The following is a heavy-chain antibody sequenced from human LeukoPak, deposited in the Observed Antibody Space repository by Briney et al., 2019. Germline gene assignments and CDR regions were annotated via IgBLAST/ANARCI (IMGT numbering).Heavy chain of an antibody. CDR3: ARVPSYGGIDY. J-gene: IGHJ4*02. CDR1: GGSISSGGYY. CDR2: IYYSGST. D-gene: IGHD4-23*01. Sequence: SHTLSLTCTVSGGSISSGGYYWSWIRQHPGKALEWIGYIYYSGSTYYNPSLKSRVTISVDTPKNQFSLKLSSVTAADTAVYYCARVPSYGGIDYWGQGTLVTVSS. V-gene: IGHV4-31*03.